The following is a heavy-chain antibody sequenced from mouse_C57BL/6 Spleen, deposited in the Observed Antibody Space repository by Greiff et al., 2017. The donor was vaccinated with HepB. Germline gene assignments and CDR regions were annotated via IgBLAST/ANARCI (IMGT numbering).Heavy chain of an antibody. V-gene: IGHV1-82*01. Sequence: QVQLQQSGPELVKPGASVKISCKASGYAFSSSWMNWVKQRPGKGLEWIGRIYPGDGDTNYNGKFKGKATLTADKSSSTAYMQLSSLTSEDSAVYFCARELRSYWYFDVWGTGTTVTVSS. J-gene: IGHJ1*03. D-gene: IGHD1-1*01. CDR1: GYAFSSSW. CDR3: ARELRSYWYFDV. CDR2: IYPGDGDT.